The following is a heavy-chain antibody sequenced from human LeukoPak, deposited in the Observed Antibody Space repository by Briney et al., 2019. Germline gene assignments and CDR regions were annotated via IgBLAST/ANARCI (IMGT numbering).Heavy chain of an antibody. Sequence: GGSLRLSCAASGFTFSIYSMNWVRQAPGKGLEWVSYISSSSSTIHYADSGKGRFTISRDNAKNSLYLQMNSLRAEDTAVYYCAKGPGSGSYYFDYWGQGTLVTVSS. CDR3: AKGPGSGSYYFDY. V-gene: IGHV3-48*01. CDR1: GFTFSIYS. CDR2: ISSSSSTI. J-gene: IGHJ4*02. D-gene: IGHD3-10*01.